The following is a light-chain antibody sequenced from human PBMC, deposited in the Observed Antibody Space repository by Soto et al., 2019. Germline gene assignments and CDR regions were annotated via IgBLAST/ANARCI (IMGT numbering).Light chain of an antibody. V-gene: IGKV3-20*01. CDR1: QSVSGSF. CDR3: QQYGNSPWT. J-gene: IGKJ1*01. CDR2: GAS. Sequence: EIVLTQSPGTLSLSPGERATLSCRASQSVSGSFLAWYQQKPGQAPRLLIYGASSRATGISDRFSGSGSGTDFTLTISRLEPEDFAVYYCQQYGNSPWTFDLGTKVDI.